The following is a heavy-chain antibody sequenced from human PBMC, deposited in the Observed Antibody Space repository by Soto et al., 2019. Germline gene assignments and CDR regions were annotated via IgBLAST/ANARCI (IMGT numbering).Heavy chain of an antibody. CDR3: ARVGGVDDFWSGSENWFDP. Sequence: GGSLRLSCAASGFTFSDYYMSWIRQAPGKGLEWVSYISSSGSTIYYADSVKGRFTISRDNAKNSLYLQMNSLRAEDTAMYYCARVGGVDDFWSGSENWFDPWGQGTLVTVSS. J-gene: IGHJ5*02. V-gene: IGHV3-11*01. CDR1: GFTFSDYY. D-gene: IGHD3-3*01. CDR2: ISSSGSTI.